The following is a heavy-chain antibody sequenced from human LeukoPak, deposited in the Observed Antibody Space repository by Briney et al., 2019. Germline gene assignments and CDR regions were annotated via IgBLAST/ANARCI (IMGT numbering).Heavy chain of an antibody. J-gene: IGHJ4*02. D-gene: IGHD7-27*01. CDR2: IYYTGT. CDR1: GGSISSGSYY. Sequence: SETLSLTCTVSGGSISSGSYYWSWIRQPAGKGLEWIGYIYYTGTSYNPSLKSRVTISADTSKNQFSLNLSSVTAADTAVYYCASRKLGNDYWGQGTLVTVSS. CDR3: ASRKLGNDY. V-gene: IGHV4-61*10.